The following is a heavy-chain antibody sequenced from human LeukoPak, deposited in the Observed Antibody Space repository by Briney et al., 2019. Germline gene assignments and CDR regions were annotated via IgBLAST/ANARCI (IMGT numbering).Heavy chain of an antibody. CDR1: GYSFTSYW. D-gene: IGHD3-9*01. V-gene: IGHV5-51*01. CDR2: IYPGDSDT. J-gene: IGHJ4*02. CDR3: ARPHDILTGYFYFDY. Sequence: GESLKISCKGSGYSFTSYWIGWVRHMPGKGLEWMGIIYPGDSDTRYSPSFQGQVTISADKSISTAYLQWSSLKASDTAVYYCARPHDILTGYFYFDYWGQGTLVTVSS.